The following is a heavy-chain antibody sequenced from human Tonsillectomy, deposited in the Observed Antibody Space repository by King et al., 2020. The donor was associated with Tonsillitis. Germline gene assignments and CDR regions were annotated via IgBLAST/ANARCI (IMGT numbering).Heavy chain of an antibody. V-gene: IGHV4-34*01. D-gene: IGHD3-22*01. CDR2: INHSGST. CDR3: ARGIFTTAPFEY. J-gene: IGHJ4*02. CDR1: GGSFSGYF. Sequence: QVQLQQWGAGLLKPSETLSLTCAVYGGSFSGYFWSWIRQLPGKGLEWIGEINHSGSTNYNPSLKSRVTISLNTSQNQVSLRLSFVTAADTAVYYCARGIFTTAPFEYWGQGTLVTVSS.